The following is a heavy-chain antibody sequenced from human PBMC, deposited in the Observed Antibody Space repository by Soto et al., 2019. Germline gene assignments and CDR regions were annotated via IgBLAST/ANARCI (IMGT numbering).Heavy chain of an antibody. CDR1: GFTFSSYA. Sequence: QVQLVESGGGVVQPGRSLRLSCAASGFTFSSYAMHWVRQAPGKGLEWVAVISYDGSNKYYADSVKGRFTISRDNSKNTLYLQMNSLRAEDTAVYYCARDTVYSYGYYYYGMDVWGQGTTVTVSS. J-gene: IGHJ6*02. CDR2: ISYDGSNK. V-gene: IGHV3-30-3*01. D-gene: IGHD5-18*01. CDR3: ARDTVYSYGYYYYGMDV.